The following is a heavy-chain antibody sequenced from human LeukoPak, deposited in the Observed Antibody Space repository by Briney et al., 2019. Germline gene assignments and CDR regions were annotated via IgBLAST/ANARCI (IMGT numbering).Heavy chain of an antibody. CDR1: GFTLSRNL. J-gene: IGHJ4*02. Sequence: GGSLRLSCAASGFTLSRNLMTWVRQSPGRGREWLSSSYSAGATYYADSVKGPFTISRDHSKHTLCLQMNTLRAEDTAVYYCARDPHGDIVVAGYFDYWGQGTLVTVSS. D-gene: IGHD2-15*01. CDR2: SYSAGAT. V-gene: IGHV3-53*01. CDR3: ARDPHGDIVVAGYFDY.